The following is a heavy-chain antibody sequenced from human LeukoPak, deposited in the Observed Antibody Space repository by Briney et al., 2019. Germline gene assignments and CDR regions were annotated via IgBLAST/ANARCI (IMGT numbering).Heavy chain of an antibody. CDR2: AYSSGHT. CDR1: GGSISDNY. J-gene: IGHJ4*02. CDR3: ARPPFATPFDY. V-gene: IGHV4-59*08. D-gene: IGHD2-15*01. Sequence: SETLSLTCTVSGGSISDNYWSWVRQPPGKGLEWIGYAYSSGHTNYNSSLKSRFTMSLDTSKSQFSLRLSSVIAADTALYFCARPPFATPFDYWGPGTLVTVSS.